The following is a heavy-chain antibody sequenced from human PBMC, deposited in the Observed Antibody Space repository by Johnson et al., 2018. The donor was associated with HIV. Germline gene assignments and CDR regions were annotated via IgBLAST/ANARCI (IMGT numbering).Heavy chain of an antibody. CDR1: GFTFDDYT. J-gene: IGHJ3*02. CDR3: ARPPLIVPAAPNAFDI. D-gene: IGHD2-2*01. CDR2: ISWDGGST. V-gene: IGHV3-43*01. Sequence: VESGGGLVQPGGSLRLSCAASGFTFDDYTMHWVRQAPGKGLEWVSLISWDGGSTYYADSVKGRFTISRDNSKNTLYLQMNSLRAEDTAVYYCARPPLIVPAAPNAFDIWGQGTMVTVSS.